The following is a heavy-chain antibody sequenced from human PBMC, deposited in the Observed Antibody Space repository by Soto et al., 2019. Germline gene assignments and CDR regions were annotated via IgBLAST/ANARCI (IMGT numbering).Heavy chain of an antibody. Sequence: QVQLVQSGAEVKKPGSSLRVSCKASGDTFNFYTINWVRQAPGLGLEWLGRIIPYLSVSNYSQKFQGRVTITADKSTNTAYMEVRRLRSEDTAMYYCATSFGSGYRAFDYWGQGALVTVSS. J-gene: IGHJ4*02. CDR3: ATSFGSGYRAFDY. V-gene: IGHV1-69*02. D-gene: IGHD3-10*01. CDR2: IIPYLSVS. CDR1: GDTFNFYT.